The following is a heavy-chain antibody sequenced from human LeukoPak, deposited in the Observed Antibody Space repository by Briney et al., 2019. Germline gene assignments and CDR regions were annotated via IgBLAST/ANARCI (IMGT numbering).Heavy chain of an antibody. V-gene: IGHV3-30-3*01. D-gene: IGHD3-3*01. CDR2: ISYDGSNK. CDR3: ARDLYDFWSGYTYYYYGMDA. Sequence: GGSLRLSCAASGFTFSSYAMHWVRQAPGKGLEWVAVISYDGSNKYYADSVKGRFTISRDNSKNTLYLQMNSLRAEDTAVYYCARDLYDFWSGYTYYYYGMDAWGQGTTVTVSS. CDR1: GFTFSSYA. J-gene: IGHJ6*02.